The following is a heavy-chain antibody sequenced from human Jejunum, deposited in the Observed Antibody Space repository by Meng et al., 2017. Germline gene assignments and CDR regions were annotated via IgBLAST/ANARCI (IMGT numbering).Heavy chain of an antibody. D-gene: IGHD3-16*01. Sequence: EVQLVESGGGLVQPGGSLRLSCAASGFTFGSYWMVWVRQAPGKGLVWVSRINVDGSITSYADSVKGRFTISRENAKNTLYLQVTTLRAEDTAVYYCARAERGTFNAFAVWGQGTMVTVSS. J-gene: IGHJ3*01. V-gene: IGHV3-74*01. CDR3: ARAERGTFNAFAV. CDR2: INVDGSIT. CDR1: GFTFGSYW.